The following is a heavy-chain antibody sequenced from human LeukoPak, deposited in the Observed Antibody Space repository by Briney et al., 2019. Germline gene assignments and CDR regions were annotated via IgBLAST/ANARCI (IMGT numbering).Heavy chain of an antibody. CDR2: ISSSSSTI. V-gene: IGHV3-48*01. Sequence: GGSLRLSCAASGFTFNTYSMNWVRQAPGKGLEWVSYISSSSSTIYYADSVKGRFTISRDNAKNSLYLQMNSLRADDTAVYYCARFAAGGSYYYYMDVWGKGTTVTVSS. D-gene: IGHD6-25*01. CDR3: ARFAAGGSYYYYMDV. J-gene: IGHJ6*03. CDR1: GFTFNTYS.